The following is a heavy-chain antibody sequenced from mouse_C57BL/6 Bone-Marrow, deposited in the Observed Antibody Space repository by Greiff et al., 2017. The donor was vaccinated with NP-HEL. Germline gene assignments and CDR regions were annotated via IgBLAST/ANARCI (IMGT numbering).Heavy chain of an antibody. Sequence: VQLQESGPGLVQPSQSLSITCTVSGFSLTSYGVHWVRQPPGKGLEWLGVIWRGGSTDYNAAFISRLSISKDNSKSQVFFKMNSLQADDTAIYYCAKKGYYGSRDYAMDYWGQGTSVTVSS. CDR3: AKKGYYGSRDYAMDY. J-gene: IGHJ4*01. V-gene: IGHV2-4*01. CDR1: GFSLTSYG. CDR2: IWRGGST. D-gene: IGHD1-1*01.